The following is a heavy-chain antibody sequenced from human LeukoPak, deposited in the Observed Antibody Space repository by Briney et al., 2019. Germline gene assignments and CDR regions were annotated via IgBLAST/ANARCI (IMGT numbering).Heavy chain of an antibody. Sequence: ASVKVSCKASGYTFTSYDINWVRQATGQGLEWMGWMNPNSGNTGYAQKFQGRVTITTDESTSTAYMELSSLRSEDTAVYYCARGYSGSYFDYWGQGTLVTVSS. CDR3: ARGYSGSYFDY. D-gene: IGHD3-10*01. V-gene: IGHV1-8*01. CDR1: GYTFTSYD. CDR2: MNPNSGNT. J-gene: IGHJ4*02.